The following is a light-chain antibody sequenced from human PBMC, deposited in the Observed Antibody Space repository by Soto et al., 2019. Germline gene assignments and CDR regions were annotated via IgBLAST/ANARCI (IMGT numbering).Light chain of an antibody. Sequence: QSVLTQPASVSGSPGQSITVSCTGTSSDLGGYNYVSWYQHHPGKAPKLMIYEVSNRPSGVSNRFSGSKSGNTASLTISGLQAEDEDEYYCSSYTSSDTLVFGTGTKLTVL. V-gene: IGLV2-14*01. J-gene: IGLJ1*01. CDR2: EVS. CDR3: SSYTSSDTLV. CDR1: SSDLGGYNY.